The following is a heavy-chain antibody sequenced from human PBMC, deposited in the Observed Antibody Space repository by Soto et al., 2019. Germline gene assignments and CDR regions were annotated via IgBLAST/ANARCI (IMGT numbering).Heavy chain of an antibody. CDR2: ISWDGGST. D-gene: IGHD4-17*01. V-gene: IGHV3-43*01. CDR3: AKDIGYGDTSYYYYGMDV. Sequence: EVQLVESGGVVVQPGGSLRLSCAASGFTFDDYTMHWVRQAPGKGLEWVSLISWDGGSTYYADSVKGRFTISRDNSKKSLYLQRNSLRTKDTALYYCAKDIGYGDTSYYYYGMDVWGQGTTVTVSS. CDR1: GFTFDDYT. J-gene: IGHJ6*02.